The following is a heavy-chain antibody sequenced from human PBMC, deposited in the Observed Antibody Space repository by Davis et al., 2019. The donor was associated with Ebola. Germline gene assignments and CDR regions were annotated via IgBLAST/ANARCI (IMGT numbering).Heavy chain of an antibody. J-gene: IGHJ5*02. CDR2: IYYSGST. V-gene: IGHV4-59*12. Sequence: MPSETLSLTCTVSGGSISSYYWSWIRQPPGKGLEWIGYIYYSGSTNYNPSLKSRVTISVDTSKNQFSLKLSSVTAADTAVYYCARGHGLTGTTDWFDPWGQGTLVTVSS. CDR1: GGSISSYY. CDR3: ARGHGLTGTTDWFDP. D-gene: IGHD1-7*01.